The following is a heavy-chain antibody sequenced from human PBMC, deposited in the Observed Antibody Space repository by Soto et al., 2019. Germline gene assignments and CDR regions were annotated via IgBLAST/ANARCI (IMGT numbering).Heavy chain of an antibody. CDR1: GYTFTSYG. CDR3: AEDYYGSWSMFDP. V-gene: IGHV1-18*01. J-gene: IGHJ5*02. CDR2: ISAYNGNT. Sequence: QVQLVQSGAEVKKPGASVKVSCKASGYTFTSYGISWVRQAPGQGLEWMGWISAYNGNTNYAQKLQGKVTMTTDTSTITADMELRSLRSDDTAVYYCAEDYYGSWSMFDPWGQGTLVTVSS. D-gene: IGHD3-10*01.